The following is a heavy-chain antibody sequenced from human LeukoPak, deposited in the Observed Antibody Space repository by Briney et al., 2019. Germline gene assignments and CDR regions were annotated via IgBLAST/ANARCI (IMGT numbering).Heavy chain of an antibody. CDR1: GFTFSSYA. CDR3: AKDDIVGATLLFDY. J-gene: IGHJ4*02. CDR2: ISGSGGST. Sequence: GASLRLSWAASGFTFSSYAMSWVRQAPGKRLEWVSAISGSGGSTYYADSVKGRFTISRDNSKNTLYLQMNSLRAEDTAVYYCAKDDIVGATLLFDYWGQGTLVTVSS. D-gene: IGHD1-26*01. V-gene: IGHV3-23*01.